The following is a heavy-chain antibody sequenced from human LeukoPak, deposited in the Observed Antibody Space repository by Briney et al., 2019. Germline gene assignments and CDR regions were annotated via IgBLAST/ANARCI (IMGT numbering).Heavy chain of an antibody. CDR2: INPSGGST. J-gene: IGHJ6*03. V-gene: IGHV1-46*01. Sequence: ASVKVSCKASGYTFTSYYIHWVRQAPGQGLEWMGLINPSGGSTNYAQKFQGRVTMTRDTSTSTVYMELSSLRSEDTAVYYCARGGCSSTSCYYYYYMDVWGKGTTVTISS. CDR3: ARGGCSSTSCYYYYYMDV. CDR1: GYTFTSYY. D-gene: IGHD2-2*01.